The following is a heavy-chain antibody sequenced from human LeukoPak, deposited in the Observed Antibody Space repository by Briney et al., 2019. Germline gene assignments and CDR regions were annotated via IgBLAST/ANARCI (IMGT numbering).Heavy chain of an antibody. Sequence: ASVKVSCKASGGTFTSYAISWVRQAPGQGLEWMGRIIPILGIANYAQKFQGRVTITADKSTSTAYMELSSLRSEDTAVYYCARTNRADWGSDYFDYWGQGTLVTVSS. CDR3: ARTNRADWGSDYFDY. CDR2: IIPILGIA. D-gene: IGHD7-27*01. V-gene: IGHV1-69*04. J-gene: IGHJ4*02. CDR1: GGTFTSYA.